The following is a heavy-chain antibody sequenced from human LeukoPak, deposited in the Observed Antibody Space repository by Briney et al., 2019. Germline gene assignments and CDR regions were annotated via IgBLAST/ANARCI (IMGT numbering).Heavy chain of an antibody. CDR3: ASTNDFGDYMGA. CDR2: MYHGGST. V-gene: IGHV4-30-2*01. Sequence: PSETLSLTCAVSGGSISSGGYSWSWLRQPPGKGLEWIGYMYHGGSTYYNPSLEGRVTISVDRSKNQLSLKVSSVTAADTAVYYCASTNDFGDYMGAWGQGILVTVSS. J-gene: IGHJ5*02. D-gene: IGHD4-17*01. CDR1: GGSISSGGYS.